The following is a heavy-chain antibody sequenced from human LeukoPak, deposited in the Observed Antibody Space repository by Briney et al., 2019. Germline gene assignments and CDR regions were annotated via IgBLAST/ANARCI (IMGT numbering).Heavy chain of an antibody. CDR2: INDSGST. CDR3: ARESSYLQGWRVGDWFDP. CDR1: GGSISSYF. J-gene: IGHJ5*02. V-gene: IGHV4-59*01. D-gene: IGHD1-26*01. Sequence: PSETLSLTCTVSGGSISSYFWNWIRQPPGKGLEWIGSINDSGSTNYNPSLKSRVTMSVDMSNNQFSLKLGSVTAADTAVYYCARESSYLQGWRVGDWFDPWGQGTLVTVSS.